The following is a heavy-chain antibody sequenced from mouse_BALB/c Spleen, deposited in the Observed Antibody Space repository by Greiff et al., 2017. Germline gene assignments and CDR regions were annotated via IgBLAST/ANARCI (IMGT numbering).Heavy chain of an antibody. CDR2: IWGDGST. CDR3: ARDQDGYPYYYAMDY. V-gene: IGHV2-6-7*01. Sequence: VQLVESGPGLVAPSQSLSITCTVSGFSLTGYGVNWVRQPPGKGLEWLGMIWGDGSTDYNSALKSRLSISKDNSKSQVFLKMNSLQTDDTARYYCARDQDGYPYYYAMDYWGQGTSVTVSS. J-gene: IGHJ4*01. CDR1: GFSLTGYG. D-gene: IGHD2-3*01.